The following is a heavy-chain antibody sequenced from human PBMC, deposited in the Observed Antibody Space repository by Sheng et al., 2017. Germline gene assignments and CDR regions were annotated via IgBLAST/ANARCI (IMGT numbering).Heavy chain of an antibody. Sequence: EVQLVESGGGLVQPGGSLRLSCTASGFTFSNLWMHWVRQTPEKGLVWVSGISGDGRTTQYAGSVKGRFSISRDNAKNTLFLQLDSLRDEDTAMYYCAREKFMSWGQGTLGHRLL. J-gene: IGHJ5*02. CDR3: AREKFMS. V-gene: IGHV3-74*01. CDR2: ISGDGRTT. CDR1: GFTFSNLW.